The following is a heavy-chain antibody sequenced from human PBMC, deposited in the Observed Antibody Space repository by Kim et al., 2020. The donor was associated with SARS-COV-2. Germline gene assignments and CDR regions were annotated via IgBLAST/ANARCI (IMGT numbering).Heavy chain of an antibody. CDR3: ARGAQWDTAVRYYGMDV. D-gene: IGHD5-18*01. J-gene: IGHJ6*02. CDR1: GGSFSGYY. V-gene: IGHV4-34*01. CDR2: INHSGST. Sequence: SETLSLTCAVYGGSFSGYYWSWIRQPPGKGLEWIGEINHSGSTNYNPSLKSRVTISVDTSKNQFSLKLSSVTAADTAVYYCARGAQWDTAVRYYGMDVWSQGTTVTVSS.